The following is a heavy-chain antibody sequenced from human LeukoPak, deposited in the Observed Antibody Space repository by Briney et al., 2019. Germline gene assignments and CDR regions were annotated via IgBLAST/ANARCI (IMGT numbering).Heavy chain of an antibody. CDR3: ARDRGSSWLDY. D-gene: IGHD6-13*01. CDR2: ISSSSSYI. Sequence: GGSLRLSCAASGFTFSSYSMNWVRQAPGKGLEWVSSISSSSSYIYYADSVKGRFTISRDNAKSSLYLQMNSLRAEDTAVYYCARDRGSSWLDYWGQGTLVTVSS. J-gene: IGHJ4*02. V-gene: IGHV3-21*01. CDR1: GFTFSSYS.